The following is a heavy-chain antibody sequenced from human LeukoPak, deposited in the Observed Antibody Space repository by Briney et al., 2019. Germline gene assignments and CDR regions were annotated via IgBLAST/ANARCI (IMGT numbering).Heavy chain of an antibody. J-gene: IGHJ4*02. CDR3: ARARARSWYLGC. V-gene: IGHV3-30*03. D-gene: IGHD6-13*01. CDR1: GFTFSSYG. Sequence: GCSLRLSCAASGFTFSSYGMHGVRQTQSEWLEWVSVKSYDGSKKSSAESVKGRFTISRDNSKNTLYLQMNSLRAEDTAVYYCARARARSWYLGCWGQGTLVTVSS. CDR2: KSYDGSKK.